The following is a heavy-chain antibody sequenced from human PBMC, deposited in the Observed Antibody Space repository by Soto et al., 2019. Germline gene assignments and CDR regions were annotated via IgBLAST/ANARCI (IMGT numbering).Heavy chain of an antibody. CDR1: GFIFSDYA. D-gene: IGHD6-25*01. CDR2: ISDTGGDT. V-gene: IGHV3-23*01. CDR3: ARPLTPSIAASVFDY. J-gene: IGHJ4*02. Sequence: GGSLRLSCAASGFIFSDYAMRWVRQAPGKELSWVSTISDTGGDTYYADSVKGRFTISRDNSKRTLYLQLNSLRAEDTAVYYCARPLTPSIAASVFDYWGQGSPVTVSS.